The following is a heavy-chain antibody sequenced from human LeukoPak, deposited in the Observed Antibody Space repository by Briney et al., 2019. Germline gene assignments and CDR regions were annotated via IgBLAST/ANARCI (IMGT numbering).Heavy chain of an antibody. CDR3: ARIASSVVAATFYWYFDL. Sequence: SETLSLTCAVYGGSFNGYYWSWIRQPPGKGLEWIGEIKHSGSTYYNPSLKSRAIISVDTSKKQFSLKVSSVTAADTAVYYCARIASSVVAATFYWYFDLWGRGTLVTVSS. CDR1: GGSFNGYY. D-gene: IGHD2-15*01. V-gene: IGHV4-34*01. J-gene: IGHJ2*01. CDR2: IKHSGST.